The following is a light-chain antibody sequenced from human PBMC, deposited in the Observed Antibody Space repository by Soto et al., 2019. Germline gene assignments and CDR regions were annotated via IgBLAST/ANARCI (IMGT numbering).Light chain of an antibody. CDR3: DSYTSSRAYV. CDR2: STD. J-gene: IGLJ1*01. V-gene: IGLV7-43*01. Sequence: QAVVTQEPSLTVSPGGTVTLTCGSSTGAVTSGHYPNWFQQKPGQAPRSLIYSTDKKHSWTPARFSGSLLGGKAALTLSGVQPEDEADYYCDSYTSSRAYVFGIGTKLTVL. CDR1: TGAVTSGHY.